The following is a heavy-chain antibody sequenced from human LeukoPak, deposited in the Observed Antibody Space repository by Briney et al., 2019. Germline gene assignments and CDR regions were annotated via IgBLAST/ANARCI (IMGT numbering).Heavy chain of an antibody. CDR2: IDPNSGGT. Sequence: GASVKVSCKASGYTFTGYYMHWVRQAPGQGLEWMGWIDPNSGGTNYAQQFQGRVTMTRDTSNSTAYMELSSLRSDDTAVYYCVRDRAGTIVDYWGQGTRVTVSS. CDR3: VRDRAGTIVDY. J-gene: IGHJ4*02. CDR1: GYTFTGYY. D-gene: IGHD1-7*01. V-gene: IGHV1-2*02.